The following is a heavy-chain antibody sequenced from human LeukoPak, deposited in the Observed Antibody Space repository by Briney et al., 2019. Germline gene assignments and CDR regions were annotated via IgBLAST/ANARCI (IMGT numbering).Heavy chain of an antibody. D-gene: IGHD4-17*01. V-gene: IGHV3-7*01. CDR1: GFTFSSYW. J-gene: IGHJ4*02. Sequence: GGSLRLSCAASGFTFSSYWMSWVRQAPGKGLEWVANIKQDGSEKYYVDSVKGRFIISRDNAKNSLYLQMNSLRAEDTAVYYCARDTTVTTGGFDYWGQGTLVTVSS. CDR2: IKQDGSEK. CDR3: ARDTTVTTGGFDY.